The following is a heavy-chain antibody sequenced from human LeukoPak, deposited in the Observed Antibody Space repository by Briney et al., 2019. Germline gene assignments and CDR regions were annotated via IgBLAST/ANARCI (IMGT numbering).Heavy chain of an antibody. Sequence: PGGSLRLSCAASEFTFGNYWMHWVRQVPGKGLVWVSRIDNDGSYAAYADSVKGRFTFSRDNAKNTLYLQMNTLRAEDTAVYYCARGAGWSGSYTYYFDSWGQGALVTVSS. CDR1: EFTFGNYW. D-gene: IGHD3-3*01. V-gene: IGHV3-74*01. CDR2: IDNDGSYA. CDR3: ARGAGWSGSYTYYFDS. J-gene: IGHJ4*02.